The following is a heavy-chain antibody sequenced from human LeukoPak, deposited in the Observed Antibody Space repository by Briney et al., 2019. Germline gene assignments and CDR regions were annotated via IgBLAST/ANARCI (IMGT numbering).Heavy chain of an antibody. CDR1: GGSISSYY. Sequence: PSETLSLTCTVSGGSISSYYWSWIRQPPGKGLEWIGYIYYSGSTNYNPSLKSRVTISVDTSKNQFSLKLSSVTAADTAVYYCARWNYYDSSAPFDYWGQGTLVTVSS. D-gene: IGHD3-22*01. CDR2: IYYSGST. CDR3: ARWNYYDSSAPFDY. J-gene: IGHJ4*02. V-gene: IGHV4-59*01.